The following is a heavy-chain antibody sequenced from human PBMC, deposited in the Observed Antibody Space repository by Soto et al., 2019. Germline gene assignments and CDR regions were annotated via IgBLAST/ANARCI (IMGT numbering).Heavy chain of an antibody. CDR2: IYYSGST. CDR3: ARDQKEGWSSGSFDP. CDR1: GGSISSGGYY. D-gene: IGHD3-22*01. V-gene: IGHV4-31*03. J-gene: IGHJ5*02. Sequence: QVQLQESGPGLVKPSQTLSLTCTVSGGSISSGGYYWSWIRQHPGKGLEWIGYIYYSGSTDYTPSLEKRVTRPVDTTKNHSSLKLSPVTAADTAVYYCARDQKEGWSSGSFDPWGQGTLVTVSS.